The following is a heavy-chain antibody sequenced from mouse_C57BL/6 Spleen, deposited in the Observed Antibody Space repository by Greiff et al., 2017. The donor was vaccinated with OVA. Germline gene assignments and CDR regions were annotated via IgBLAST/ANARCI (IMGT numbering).Heavy chain of an antibody. V-gene: IGHV1-55*01. D-gene: IGHD2-14*01. CDR2: IYPGSGST. CDR1: GYTFTSYW. J-gene: IGHJ4*01. CDR3: ARMGLGGTTKYYAMDY. Sequence: QVQLQQPGAELVKPGASVKMSCKASGYTFTSYWITWVKQRPGQGLEWIGDIYPGSGSTNYNEKFKSKATLTVDTSSSTAYMQLSSLTSEDSAVYDCARMGLGGTTKYYAMDYWGQGTSVTVSS.